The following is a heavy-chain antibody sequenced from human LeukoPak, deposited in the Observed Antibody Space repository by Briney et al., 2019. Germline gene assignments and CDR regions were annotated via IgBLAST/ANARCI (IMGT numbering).Heavy chain of an antibody. V-gene: IGHV1-2*02. CDR3: ARADSSGYLFDY. D-gene: IGHD5-12*01. CDR2: INPNSGGT. CDR1: GYTFTGYY. J-gene: IGHJ4*02. Sequence: EASVKVSCKASGYTFTGYYMHWVRQAPGQGLEWMGWINPNSGGTNYAQKFQGRVTMTRDMSTSTVYMELSSLRSEDTAVYYCARADSSGYLFDYWGQGTLVTVSS.